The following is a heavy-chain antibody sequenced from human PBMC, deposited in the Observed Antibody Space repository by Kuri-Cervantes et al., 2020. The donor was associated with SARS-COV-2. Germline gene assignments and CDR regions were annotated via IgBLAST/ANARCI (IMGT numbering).Heavy chain of an antibody. V-gene: IGHV4-34*01. CDR3: ARGSNWGNVPLDY. J-gene: IGHJ4*02. CDR1: GESFSGYY. CDR2: VNHRGST. D-gene: IGHD7-27*01. Sequence: GSLRLSCAFYGESFSGYYWNWIRQSPGKGLQWIGEVNHRGSTNYNPSLKSRVTISVDTSSKQLSLNLSSVTAADTAVYYCARGSNWGNVPLDYWGQGTLVTVSS.